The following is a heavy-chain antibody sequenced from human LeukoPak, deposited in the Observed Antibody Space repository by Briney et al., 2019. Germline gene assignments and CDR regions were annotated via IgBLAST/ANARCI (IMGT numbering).Heavy chain of an antibody. Sequence: ASVKVSCKVSGYTLTELSMHWVRQAPGKGLEWMGGFDPEDGETTYAQKFQGRVTMTEDTSTDTAYMELSSLRSEDTAVYYCATRSGYSGYDYGNWYFDLWGRGTLVTVSS. CDR1: GYTLTELS. J-gene: IGHJ2*01. D-gene: IGHD5-12*01. CDR2: FDPEDGET. CDR3: ATRSGYSGYDYGNWYFDL. V-gene: IGHV1-24*01.